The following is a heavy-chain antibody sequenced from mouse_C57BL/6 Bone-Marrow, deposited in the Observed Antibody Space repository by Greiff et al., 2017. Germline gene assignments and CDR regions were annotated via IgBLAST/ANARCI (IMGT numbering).Heavy chain of an antibody. CDR2: ISSGGDYI. J-gene: IGHJ1*03. CDR1: GFTFSSYA. D-gene: IGHD2-1*01. CDR3: TRAIYYGNYWYFDV. V-gene: IGHV5-9-1*02. Sequence: EVQLQESGEGLVKPGGSLKLSCAASGFTFSSYAMSWVRQTPEKRLEWVAYISSGGDYIYYADTVKGRFTISRDNARNTLYLQMSSLKSEDTAMYYCTRAIYYGNYWYFDVWGTGTTVTVSS.